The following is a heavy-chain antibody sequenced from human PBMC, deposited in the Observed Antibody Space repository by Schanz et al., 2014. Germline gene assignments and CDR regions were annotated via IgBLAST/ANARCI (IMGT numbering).Heavy chain of an antibody. Sequence: QVQLIQSGAEVKKPGASVRVSCKASGYTFTSYDFNWVRQAPGQGLEWMGWMNPDSGNTGYAQKFQGRVTMTRDTSISTAYMEVSRLKSDDTAVYYCARLSVAGRPHVNYWYFDLWGRGTLVTVSS. CDR2: MNPDSGNT. J-gene: IGHJ2*01. D-gene: IGHD6-19*01. V-gene: IGHV1-8*01. CDR3: ARLSVAGRPHVNYWYFDL. CDR1: GYTFTSYD.